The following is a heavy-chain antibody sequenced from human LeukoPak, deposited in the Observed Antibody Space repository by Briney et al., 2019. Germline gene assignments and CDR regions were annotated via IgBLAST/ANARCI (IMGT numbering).Heavy chain of an antibody. CDR3: AQYCSGGSCVRRAFDI. D-gene: IGHD2-15*01. CDR1: GGSISSSSYY. V-gene: IGHV4-39*01. CDR2: IYYSGST. Sequence: PETLSLTCTVSGGSISSSSYYWGWIRQPPGKGLEWIGSIYYSGSTYYNPSLKSRVTISVDTSKNQFSLKLSSVTAADTAVYYCAQYCSGGSCVRRAFDIWGQGTMVTVSS. J-gene: IGHJ3*02.